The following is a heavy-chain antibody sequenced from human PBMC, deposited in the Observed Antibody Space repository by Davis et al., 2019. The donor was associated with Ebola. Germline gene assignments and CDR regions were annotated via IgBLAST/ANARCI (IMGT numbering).Heavy chain of an antibody. D-gene: IGHD7-27*01. CDR3: ARETMGTSDY. CDR1: GGSISSYY. Sequence: GSLRLSCTVSGGSISSYYWSWIRQPPGKGLEWIGYIYYSGSTNYNPSLKSRVTISVDTSKNQFSLKLSSVTAADTAVYYCARETMGTSDYWGQGTLVTVSS. V-gene: IGHV4-59*01. J-gene: IGHJ4*02. CDR2: IYYSGST.